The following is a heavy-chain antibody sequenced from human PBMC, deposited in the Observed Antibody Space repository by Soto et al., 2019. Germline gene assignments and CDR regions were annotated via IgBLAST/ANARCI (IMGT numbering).Heavy chain of an antibody. CDR3: ARGRYYDFWSGFLNYYYYGMDV. V-gene: IGHV4-34*01. D-gene: IGHD3-3*01. CDR1: GGSFSGYY. J-gene: IGHJ6*02. Sequence: SETLSLTCAVYGGSFSGYYWSWIRQPPGKGLEWIGEINHSGSTNYNPSLKSRVTISVDTSKNQFSLKLSSVTAADTAVYYCARGRYYDFWSGFLNYYYYGMDVWGQETTVPIS. CDR2: INHSGST.